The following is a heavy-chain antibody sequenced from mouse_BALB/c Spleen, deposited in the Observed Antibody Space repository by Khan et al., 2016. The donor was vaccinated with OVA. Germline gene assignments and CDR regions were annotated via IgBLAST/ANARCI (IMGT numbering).Heavy chain of an antibody. CDR2: IWGDGST. J-gene: IGHJ4*01. Sequence: QVQLKQSGPGLVAPSQTLSFTCTVSGFSLTGYGVNWVRQPPGKGLEWLGMIWGDGSTDYNSALKSRLSTCKDNSKSQAFLNMNRLHTDDTARYYGAREFYDDNAYYYTVNYWGKGTSVTVPS. CDR1: GFSLTGYG. V-gene: IGHV2-6-7*01. D-gene: IGHD2-4*01. CDR3: AREFYDDNAYYYTVNY.